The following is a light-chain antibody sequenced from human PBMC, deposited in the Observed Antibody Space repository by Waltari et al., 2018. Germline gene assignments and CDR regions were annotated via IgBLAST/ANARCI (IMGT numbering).Light chain of an antibody. V-gene: IGKV3-15*01. CDR1: QSVSGN. J-gene: IGKJ2*01. Sequence: IVMTQSPATLSVSPGARVPLSCRASQSVSGNLAWYQQKPGQAPRLLMYGASTRAAGVPTRFSGSGSGTEFTVTISSLQSEDFAVYYCQQYNDWPQTFGQGTKLETK. CDR3: QQYNDWPQT. CDR2: GAS.